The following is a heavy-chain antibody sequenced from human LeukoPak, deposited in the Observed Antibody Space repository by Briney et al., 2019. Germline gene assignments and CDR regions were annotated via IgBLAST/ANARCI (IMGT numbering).Heavy chain of an antibody. V-gene: IGHV4-39*07. D-gene: IGHD2-2*01. CDR2: IYYSGST. J-gene: IGHJ1*01. CDR1: GGSISSSSYY. CDR3: ARSSRKRYCSSTSCYGEYFQH. Sequence: SETLSLTCTVSGGSISSSSYYWGWIRQPPGKGLEWIGSIYYSGSTYYNPSLKSRVTISVDTSKNQFSLKLSSVTAADTAVYYCARSSRKRYCSSTSCYGEYFQHWGQGTLVTVSS.